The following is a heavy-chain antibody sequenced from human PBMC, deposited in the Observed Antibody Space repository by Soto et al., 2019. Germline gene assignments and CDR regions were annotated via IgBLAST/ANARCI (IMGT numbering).Heavy chain of an antibody. V-gene: IGHV4-31*03. D-gene: IGHD3-22*01. Sequence: PSETLSLTCTVSGGSISSGGYYWGWIRQHPGKGLEWIGYIYYSGSTYYNPSLKSRVTISVDTSKNQFSLKLSSVTAADTAVYYCARGLTDYDSSGYSEYYYYGMDVWGQGTTVTVSS. CDR1: GGSISSGGYY. CDR2: IYYSGST. CDR3: ARGLTDYDSSGYSEYYYYGMDV. J-gene: IGHJ6*02.